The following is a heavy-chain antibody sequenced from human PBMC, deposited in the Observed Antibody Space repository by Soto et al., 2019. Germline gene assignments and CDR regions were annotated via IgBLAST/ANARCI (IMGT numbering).Heavy chain of an antibody. Sequence: GGSLRLSCAASGFTFSSYSMNWVRQAPGKGLEWVSYISSSSSTIYYADSVKGRFTISRDNAKNSLYLQMNSLRAEDTAVYYCSRVSHCSGGSCYSGYYYYYMDVWGKGTTVTVSS. J-gene: IGHJ6*03. CDR2: ISSSSSTI. CDR3: SRVSHCSGGSCYSGYYYYYMDV. V-gene: IGHV3-48*01. CDR1: GFTFSSYS. D-gene: IGHD2-15*01.